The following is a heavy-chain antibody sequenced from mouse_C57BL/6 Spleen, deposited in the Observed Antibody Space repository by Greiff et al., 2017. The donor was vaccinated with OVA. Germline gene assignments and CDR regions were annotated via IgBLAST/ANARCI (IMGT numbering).Heavy chain of an antibody. CDR2: IYWDDDK. J-gene: IGHJ4*01. CDR3: ARRGYYGSREGAMDY. V-gene: IGHV8-12*01. CDR1: GFSLSTSGMG. D-gene: IGHD1-1*01. Sequence: QVQLKESGPGILQSSQTLSLTCSFSGFSLSTSGMGVSWIRQPSGKGLEWLAHIYWDDDKRYNPSLKSRLTISKDTSRNQVFLKITSVDTADTATYYCARRGYYGSREGAMDYWGQGTSVTVSS.